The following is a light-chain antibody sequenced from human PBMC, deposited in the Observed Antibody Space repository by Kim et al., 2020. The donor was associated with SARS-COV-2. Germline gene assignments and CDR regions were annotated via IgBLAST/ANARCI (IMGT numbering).Light chain of an antibody. V-gene: IGKV1-5*01. CDR1: QSVSGW. Sequence: ASVGDRVSITGRASQSVSGWLAWYQQKPGRAPKVLIYDAFTLESGVPSRFSGSGSGTEFTLTISSLQPDDFATYYCQQYDNYPLTFGQGTKVDIK. J-gene: IGKJ1*01. CDR2: DAF. CDR3: QQYDNYPLT.